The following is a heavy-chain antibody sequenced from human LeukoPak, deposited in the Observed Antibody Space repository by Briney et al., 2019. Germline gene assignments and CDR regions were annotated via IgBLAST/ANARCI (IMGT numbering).Heavy chain of an antibody. CDR2: IYPADSDT. CDR1: GYSFTSYW. D-gene: IGHD3-16*01. J-gene: IGHJ5*02. Sequence: GESLKISCKGSGYSFTSYWIGWVRQMPGKGLEWVGIIYPADSDTRYSLSFQGHVTISADYSISTAYLQWSSLKASDTAIYYCARTLQSYGHNYFDPWGQGTLVTVFS. V-gene: IGHV5-51*01. CDR3: ARTLQSYGHNYFDP.